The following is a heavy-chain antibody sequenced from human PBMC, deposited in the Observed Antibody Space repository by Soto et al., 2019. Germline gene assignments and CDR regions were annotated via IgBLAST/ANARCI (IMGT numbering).Heavy chain of an antibody. Sequence: VGALRLSCAASGFTFSIFLVSWVRLAPGKVLEGVANIKQDGSETDYVDLAKGRFTIPRDNAKNSLSLQMKSMSAEDTAVYYCDRHDGAYGDQGDYWGQATLVTVSS. V-gene: IGHV3-7*01. CDR2: IKQDGSET. CDR1: GFTFSIFL. D-gene: IGHD4-17*01. J-gene: IGHJ4*02. CDR3: DRHDGAYGDQGDY.